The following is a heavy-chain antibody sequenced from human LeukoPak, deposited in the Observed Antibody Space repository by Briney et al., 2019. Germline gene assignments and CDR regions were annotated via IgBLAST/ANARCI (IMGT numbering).Heavy chain of an antibody. V-gene: IGHV3-15*01. Sequence: GGSLRLPCAASGFTFSNAWMSWVRQAPGKGLEWVGRIKSKTDGGTTDYAAPVKGRFTISRDDSKNTLYLQMNSLKTEDTAVYYCTTDFGYFDWLSLSYWGQGTLVTVSS. D-gene: IGHD3-9*01. CDR2: IKSKTDGGTT. J-gene: IGHJ4*02. CDR3: TTDFGYFDWLSLSY. CDR1: GFTFSNAW.